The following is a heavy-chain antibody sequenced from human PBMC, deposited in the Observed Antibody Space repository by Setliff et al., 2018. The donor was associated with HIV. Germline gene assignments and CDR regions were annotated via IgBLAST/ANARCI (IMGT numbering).Heavy chain of an antibody. J-gene: IGHJ4*02. CDR3: ARDPPGYGDSKDY. D-gene: IGHD4-17*01. CDR1: GGSVGSGSYY. Sequence: PSETLSLTCSISGGSVGSGSYYWSWIRQSPGKGLEWLGYIYYSGSTTYNPSLRSRVTISIDTSKNQFSLNLRSVTAADTAVYYCARDPPGYGDSKDYWGQGKLVTVSS. V-gene: IGHV4-61*01. CDR2: IYYSGST.